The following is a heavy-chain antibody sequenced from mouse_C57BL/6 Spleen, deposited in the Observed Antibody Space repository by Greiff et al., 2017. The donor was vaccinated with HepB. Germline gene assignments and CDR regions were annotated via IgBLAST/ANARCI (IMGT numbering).Heavy chain of an antibody. J-gene: IGHJ3*01. CDR3: ARDPTAQATGFAY. Sequence: DVQLVESGGGLVKPGGSLKLSCAASGFTFSSYAMSWVRQTPEKRLEWVATISDGGSYTYYPDNVKGRFTISRDNAKNNLYLQMSHLKSEDTAMYYCARDPTAQATGFAYWGQGTLVTVSA. V-gene: IGHV5-4*01. D-gene: IGHD3-2*02. CDR1: GFTFSSYA. CDR2: ISDGGSYT.